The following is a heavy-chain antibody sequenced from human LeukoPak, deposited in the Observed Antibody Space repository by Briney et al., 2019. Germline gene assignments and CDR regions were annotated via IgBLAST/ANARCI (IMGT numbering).Heavy chain of an antibody. V-gene: IGHV4-59*01. CDR2: VHYSRST. D-gene: IGHD6-13*01. J-gene: IGHJ4*02. CDR1: GGSISSYY. Sequence: PSETLSLTCTVSGGSISSYYWSWIRQPPGKGLEWIGYVHYSRSTNYNPSLKSRVTISVDTSKNQFTLKLSSVTAADTAVYYCARVSSSWSHRRVLVYFDYWGQGTLVTVSS. CDR3: ARVSSSWSHRRVLVYFDY.